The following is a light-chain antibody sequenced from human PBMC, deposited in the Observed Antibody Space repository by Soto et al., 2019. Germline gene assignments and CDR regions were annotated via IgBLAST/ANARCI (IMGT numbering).Light chain of an antibody. V-gene: IGKV3-15*01. CDR2: GAS. Sequence: EIVMTQSPATLSVSPGERATLSCRASQSLSSSLAWYQQKPGQAPRLLIHGASTRATGIPARFSGSGSGTEFTLTISSLQSEDFAVYYCQQYNNWPSHITFGPGTKVDIK. CDR3: QQYNNWPSHIT. J-gene: IGKJ3*01. CDR1: QSLSSS.